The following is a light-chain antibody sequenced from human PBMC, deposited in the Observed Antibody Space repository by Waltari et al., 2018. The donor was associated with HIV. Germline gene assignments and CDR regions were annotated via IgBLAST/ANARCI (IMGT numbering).Light chain of an antibody. J-gene: IGLJ2*01. CDR2: NTS. CDR1: SGPVSTPYF. Sequence: QTEVTQDPSVSGSPGGPVTVTCALASGPVSTPYFTRWYHQTPGQPPRTLIYNTSSRSSGVPDRFSGSILGNKAALTITGAQADDDVDYYCVLSLAGGLKAFGGGTRLTVL. V-gene: IGLV8-61*01. CDR3: VLSLAGGLKA.